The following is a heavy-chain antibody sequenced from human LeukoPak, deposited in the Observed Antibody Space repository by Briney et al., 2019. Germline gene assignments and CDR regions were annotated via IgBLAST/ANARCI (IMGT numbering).Heavy chain of an antibody. V-gene: IGHV3-33*01. J-gene: IGHJ4*02. CDR1: GFTFSSYG. CDR3: ARGWMVLIPAAAGPYDY. Sequence: PGGSLRLSCAASGFTFSSYGMHWVRQAPGKGLEWVAVIWYDGSNKYYADSVKGRFTISRDNSKNTLYLQMNGLRAEDTAVYYCARGWMVLIPAAAGPYDYWGQGTLVTVSS. CDR2: IWYDGSNK. D-gene: IGHD6-13*01.